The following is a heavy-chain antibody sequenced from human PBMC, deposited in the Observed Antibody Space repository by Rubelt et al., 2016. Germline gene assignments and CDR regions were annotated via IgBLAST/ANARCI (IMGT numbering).Heavy chain of an antibody. D-gene: IGHD3-10*01. V-gene: IGHV3-74*03. Sequence: EVQLVESGGGLVQPGGSLRLSCAASGFTFSNYWMHWVRQSPGKGLEWVAHVNNDWTATKSADSVKGRFTVSRDKAKNSVYLEMNRLRADDTAVYYCARSAGGLDYWGQGTLVTVSS. J-gene: IGHJ4*02. CDR2: VNNDWTAT. CDR3: ARSAGGLDY. CDR1: GFTFSNYW.